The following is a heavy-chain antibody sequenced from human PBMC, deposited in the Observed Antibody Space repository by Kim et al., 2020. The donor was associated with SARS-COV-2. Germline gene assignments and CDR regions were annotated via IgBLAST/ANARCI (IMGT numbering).Heavy chain of an antibody. Sequence: GGSLRLSCAGSGFPFSTYAMSWVRQAPGKGLEWVSAISVSGGDTYYADSVKGRFTISRDNSKSTLYLQMNSLRADDTAVYYCATIERVQLWFYWGQGTLVTVSS. V-gene: IGHV3-23*01. D-gene: IGHD5-18*01. CDR3: ATIERVQLWFY. CDR1: GFPFSTYA. J-gene: IGHJ4*02. CDR2: ISVSGGDT.